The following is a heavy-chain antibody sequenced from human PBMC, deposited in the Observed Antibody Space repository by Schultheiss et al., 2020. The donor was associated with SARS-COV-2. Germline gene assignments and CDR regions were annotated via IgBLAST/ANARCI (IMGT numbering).Heavy chain of an antibody. Sequence: SCTVSGGSISSGGHYWSWIRQPPGKGLEWIGYIYYSGSTNYNPSLKSRVTISVDTSKNQFFLKLNSVTAADTAVYYCARDSRRWRFFDLWGRGTLVTVSS. CDR1: GGSISSGGHY. V-gene: IGHV4-61*08. J-gene: IGHJ2*01. CDR3: ARDSRRWRFFDL. D-gene: IGHD3-3*01. CDR2: IYYSGST.